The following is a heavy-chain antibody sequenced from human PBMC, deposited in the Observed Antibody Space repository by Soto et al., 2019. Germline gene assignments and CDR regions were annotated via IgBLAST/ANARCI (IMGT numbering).Heavy chain of an antibody. CDR2: IGTAGDT. V-gene: IGHV3-13*01. Sequence: GGSLRLSCAASGFTFSSYDMHWVRQATGKGLEWVSAIGTAGDTYYPGSVKGRFTISRENAKNSLYLQMNSLRAEDTAVYYCARGGFWSGYSRLRYGMDVWGQGTTGTVSS. J-gene: IGHJ6*02. D-gene: IGHD3-3*01. CDR1: GFTFSSYD. CDR3: ARGGFWSGYSRLRYGMDV.